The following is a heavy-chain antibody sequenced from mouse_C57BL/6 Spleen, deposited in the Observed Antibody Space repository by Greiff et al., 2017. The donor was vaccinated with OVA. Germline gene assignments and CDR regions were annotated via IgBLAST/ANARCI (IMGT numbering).Heavy chain of an antibody. CDR2: ISSGGDYI. D-gene: IGHD4-1*01. CDR3: TTGTRYFDY. Sequence: EVKVVESGEGLVKPGGSLKLSCAASGFTFSSYAMSWVRQTPEKRLEWVAYISSGGDYIYYADTVKGRFTISRDNARNTLYLQMSSLKSEDTAMYYCTTGTRYFDYWGQGTTLTVSS. CDR1: GFTFSSYA. V-gene: IGHV5-9-1*02. J-gene: IGHJ2*01.